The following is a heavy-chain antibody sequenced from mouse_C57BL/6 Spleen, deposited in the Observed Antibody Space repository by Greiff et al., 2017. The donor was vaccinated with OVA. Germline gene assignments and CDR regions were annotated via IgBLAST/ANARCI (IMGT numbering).Heavy chain of an antibody. D-gene: IGHD3-2*02. Sequence: LQQSGAELVRPGSSVKLSCKDSYFAFMASAMHWVKQRPGHGLEWIGSFTMYSDATEYSENFKGKATLTANTSEDSAVYDCAREDSSGYGRYFDVWGTGTTVTVSS. J-gene: IGHJ1*03. CDR2: FTMYSDAT. CDR3: V. CDR1: YFAFMASA. V-gene: IGHV1-49*01.